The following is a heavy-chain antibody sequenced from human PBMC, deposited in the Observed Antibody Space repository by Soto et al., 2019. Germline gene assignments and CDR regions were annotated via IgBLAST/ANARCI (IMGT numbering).Heavy chain of an antibody. Sequence: ASVKVSCKASGYTFTSYGISWVRQAPGQGLEWMGWISAYNGNTNYAQKLQGRVTMTTDTSTSTAYMELRSLRSDDTAVYYCARVPHTIFGVAPYYFDYWGQGTLVTVSS. CDR2: ISAYNGNT. D-gene: IGHD3-3*01. J-gene: IGHJ4*02. CDR1: GYTFTSYG. CDR3: ARVPHTIFGVAPYYFDY. V-gene: IGHV1-18*01.